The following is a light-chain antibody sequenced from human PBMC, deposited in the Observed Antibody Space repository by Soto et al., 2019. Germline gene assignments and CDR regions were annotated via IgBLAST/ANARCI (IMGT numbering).Light chain of an antibody. CDR1: QSVSSY. J-gene: IGKJ5*01. CDR2: DAS. V-gene: IGKV3-11*01. CDR3: QQRSNSPQT. Sequence: EIVLTQSPGTLSLSPGERATLSCRASQSVSSYLAWYQQKPGQAPRLLIYDASNRATGIPARCSGSGSGTDFTLTISSLEAEDFAVYYCQQRSNSPQTCGHGTRLEIK.